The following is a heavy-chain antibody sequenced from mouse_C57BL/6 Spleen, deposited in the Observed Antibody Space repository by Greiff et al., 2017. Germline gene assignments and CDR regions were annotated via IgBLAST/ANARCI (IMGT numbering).Heavy chain of an antibody. V-gene: IGHV14-4*01. CDR3: TTYGSSFQAWFAY. CDR2: IDPENGDT. CDR1: GFNIKDDY. D-gene: IGHD1-1*01. Sequence: VHVKQSGAELVRPGASVKLSCTASGFNIKDDYMHWVKQRPEQGLEWIGWIDPENGDTEYASKFQGKATITADTSSNTAYLQLSSLTSEDTAVYYCTTYGSSFQAWFAYWGQGTLVTVSA. J-gene: IGHJ3*01.